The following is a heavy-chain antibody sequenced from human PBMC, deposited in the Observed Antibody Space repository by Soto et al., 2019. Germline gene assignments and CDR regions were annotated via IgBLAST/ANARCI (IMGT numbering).Heavy chain of an antibody. V-gene: IGHV4-30-2*01. Sequence: SETLSLTCAVSGGSISSGGYSWSWIRQPPGKGLEWIGYIYHSGSTYYNPSLKSRVTISVDRSKNQFSLKLSSVTAADTAVYYCARENYYYGMDVWGQGTTVTVSS. CDR3: ARENYYYGMDV. CDR1: GGSISSGGYS. J-gene: IGHJ6*02. CDR2: IYHSGST.